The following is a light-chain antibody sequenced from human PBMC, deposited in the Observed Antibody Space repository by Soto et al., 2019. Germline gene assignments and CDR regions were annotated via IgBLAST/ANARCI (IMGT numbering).Light chain of an antibody. J-gene: IGKJ4*01. V-gene: IGKV3-11*01. CDR2: DAS. CDR3: QQRSDWPLT. CDR1: QSVSSY. Sequence: EIVLTQSPATLSLSPGERATLSCTASQSVSSYLAWYQQKPGQAPRLLIYDASNRATGIPARFSGSGSGTDFTLIISSLEPEDFAVYYCQQRSDWPLTFGGGTKVEIK.